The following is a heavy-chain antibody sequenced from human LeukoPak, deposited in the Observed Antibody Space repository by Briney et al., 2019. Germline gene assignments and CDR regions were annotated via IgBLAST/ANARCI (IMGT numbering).Heavy chain of an antibody. CDR1: GFTFSSYG. J-gene: IGHJ4*02. V-gene: IGHV3-30*18. Sequence: GRSLRLSCAASGFTFSSYGVHWVRQAPGKGLEWVAVISYDGSNKYYADSVKGRFTISRDNSKNTLYLQMNSLRAEDTAVYYCAKDSYDSLPDYWGQGTLVTVSS. CDR3: AKDSYDSLPDY. D-gene: IGHD3-3*01. CDR2: ISYDGSNK.